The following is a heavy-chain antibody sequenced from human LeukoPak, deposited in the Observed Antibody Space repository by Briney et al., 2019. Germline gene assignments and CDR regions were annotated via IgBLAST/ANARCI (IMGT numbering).Heavy chain of an antibody. CDR1: GFTFSSYS. D-gene: IGHD1-1*01. CDR2: ISSSSSYI. J-gene: IGHJ4*02. Sequence: GGSLRLSREASGFTFSSYSMNWVRQAPGKGLEWVSSISSSSSYIYYADSVKGRLTTSRDNAKNSLYLQMNSLRAEDTAVYYCARSPTGTKTFDYWGQGTLVTVSS. V-gene: IGHV3-21*01. CDR3: ARSPTGTKTFDY.